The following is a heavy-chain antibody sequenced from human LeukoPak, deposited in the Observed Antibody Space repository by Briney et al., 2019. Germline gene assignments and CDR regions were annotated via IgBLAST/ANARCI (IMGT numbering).Heavy chain of an antibody. D-gene: IGHD3-10*01. CDR1: GFTFSSYW. Sequence: GGSLRLSCAASGFTFSSYWMHWVRQIPGKGLMWVSRIESNGLTLYADSVRDRFTISRDNGKSTIYLQMNSLRVDDTAIYYCAKAATYFYGSVTYDWFESWGQGTPVTVSS. V-gene: IGHV3-74*01. CDR2: IESNGLT. CDR3: AKAATYFYGSVTYDWFES. J-gene: IGHJ5*01.